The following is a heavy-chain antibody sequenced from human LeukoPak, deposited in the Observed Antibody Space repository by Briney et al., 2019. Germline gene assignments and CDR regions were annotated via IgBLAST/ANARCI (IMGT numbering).Heavy chain of an antibody. D-gene: IGHD3-3*01. Sequence: GGALTLSCAASGFTFSTYWMTWVRQAPGKGLEGVANIKQDGSEQYFVDSVKGRFTLSRDNANDSLYLQMNSLRAEDTAVYCCVGDFRFLEDYWGQGTLVTVSS. CDR3: VGDFRFLEDY. J-gene: IGHJ4*02. CDR1: GFTFSTYW. CDR2: IKQDGSEQ. V-gene: IGHV3-7*01.